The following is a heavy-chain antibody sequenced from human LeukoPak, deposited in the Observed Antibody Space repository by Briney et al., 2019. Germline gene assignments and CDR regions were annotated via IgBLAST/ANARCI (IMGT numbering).Heavy chain of an antibody. CDR1: GFNFWRQG. CDR2: ISGSGGST. CDR3: ASIVVVTAIRD. V-gene: IGHV3-23*01. Sequence: GFLGIFCGGSGFNFWRQGLERVRQASGEGLGVVSAISGSGGSTYYADSVKGRFTISRDNSKNTLYLQMNSLRAEDTAVYYCASIVVVTAIRDWGQGTLVTVSS. D-gene: IGHD2-21*02. J-gene: IGHJ4*02.